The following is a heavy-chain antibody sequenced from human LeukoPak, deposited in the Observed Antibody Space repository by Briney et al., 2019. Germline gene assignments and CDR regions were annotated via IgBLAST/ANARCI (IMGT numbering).Heavy chain of an antibody. CDR2: IYAGGMT. Sequence: GGSLRLSCAASGFTVSSNYMSWVRQARGKGLEWVSVIYAGGMTYYVDSVKGRFTISRDNSKNTLYLQMNSLRVEDTAVYYCARDFFGWGYDVSDIWGQGTMVTVSS. CDR1: GFTVSSNY. CDR3: ARDFFGWGYDVSDI. D-gene: IGHD6-19*01. V-gene: IGHV3-53*01. J-gene: IGHJ3*02.